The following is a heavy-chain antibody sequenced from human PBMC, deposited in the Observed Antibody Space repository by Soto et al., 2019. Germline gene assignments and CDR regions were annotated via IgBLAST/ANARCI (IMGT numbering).Heavy chain of an antibody. D-gene: IGHD2-2*02. Sequence: SVKVSCKASGGTFSGYAISWVRQAPGQGLEWMGEIIPMFGTSNYAQKFQGRVTITADESTSTAYMELSSLRSEDTAVYYCARGSCSSTSCYKEYYFDLWGQGTLVTVSS. CDR2: IIPMFGTS. V-gene: IGHV1-69*13. J-gene: IGHJ4*02. CDR3: ARGSCSSTSCYKEYYFDL. CDR1: GGTFSGYA.